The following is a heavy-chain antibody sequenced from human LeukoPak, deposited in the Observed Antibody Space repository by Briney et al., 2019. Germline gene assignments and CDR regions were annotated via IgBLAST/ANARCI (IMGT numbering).Heavy chain of an antibody. Sequence: GGSLRLSCAASGVTLSSYAMSWASQAPGKGLEWVSGISSSGSGGNTYYADSVKGRFTISRDNSKNTLNLQMSSLRAEDTAIYYCAKYMSATNFFDHWGQGTLVTVSS. V-gene: IGHV3-23*01. CDR3: AKYMSATNFFDH. CDR1: GVTLSSYA. CDR2: ISSSGSGGNT. J-gene: IGHJ4*02. D-gene: IGHD6-25*01.